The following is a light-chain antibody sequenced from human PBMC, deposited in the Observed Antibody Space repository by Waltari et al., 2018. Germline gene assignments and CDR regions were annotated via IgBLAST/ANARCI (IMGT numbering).Light chain of an antibody. CDR2: AAS. J-gene: IGKJ2*01. CDR3: QQSYGTPRT. CDR1: QSISSY. Sequence: DIQMTQSPSSLSASVVDRVTITCRASQSISSYLNCYQQKPGNAPKLLIYAASSLQIGVPSRFSGSGSGTDFTLTISSLQPEDFATYYCQQSYGTPRTFGQGTKLEIK. V-gene: IGKV1-39*01.